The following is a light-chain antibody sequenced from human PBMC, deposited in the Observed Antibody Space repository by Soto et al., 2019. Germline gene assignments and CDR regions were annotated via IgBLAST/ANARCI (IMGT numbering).Light chain of an antibody. Sequence: EIVMTQSPATLSVSPGERATLSCRTSQSVSSNFAWYQQKPGQAPRLLIYGASTRATGIPARFSGSGSGTEFTLTISSLQPEDFATYYCQQLNSYPWTFGQGTKVDIK. CDR1: QSVSSN. CDR2: GAS. V-gene: IGKV3-15*01. CDR3: QQLNSYPWT. J-gene: IGKJ1*01.